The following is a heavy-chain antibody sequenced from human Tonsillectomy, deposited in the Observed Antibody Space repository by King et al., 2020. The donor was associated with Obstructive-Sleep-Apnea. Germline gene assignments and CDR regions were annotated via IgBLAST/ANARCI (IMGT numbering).Heavy chain of an antibody. J-gene: IGHJ4*02. CDR3: ARYAYAAVGSTDYFDY. CDR1: GYTFTRYG. D-gene: IGHD6-13*01. Sequence: VQLVESGVEVKKPGASVKVSCKASGYTFTRYGITWVRLAPGQGLEWMGWISVYNGDTKYAQKFQGRVTMTTDTSTNTAYMELRSLRSDDTALHYCARYAYAAVGSTDYFDYWGQGTLVTVSS. V-gene: IGHV1-18*04. CDR2: ISVYNGDT.